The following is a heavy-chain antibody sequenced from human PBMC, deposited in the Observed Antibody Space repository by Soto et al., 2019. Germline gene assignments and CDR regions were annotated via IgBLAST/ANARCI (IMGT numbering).Heavy chain of an antibody. J-gene: IGHJ6*02. CDR1: GGSISSSNW. CDR3: ARGPRGYCISTSCFHYYYYGMDV. D-gene: IGHD2-2*01. CDR2: IYHSGST. Sequence: SETLSLTCAVSGGSISSSNWWSWVRQPPGKGLEWIGEIYHSGSTNYNPSLKSRVTISVDKSKNQFSLKLSSVTAADTAVYYCARGPRGYCISTSCFHYYYYGMDVWGQGTTVTV. V-gene: IGHV4-4*02.